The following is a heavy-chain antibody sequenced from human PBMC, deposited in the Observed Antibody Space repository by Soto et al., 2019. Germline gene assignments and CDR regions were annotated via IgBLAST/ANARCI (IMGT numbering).Heavy chain of an antibody. CDR3: AHPRGYGVFDAYDI. CDR2: ISGSGAST. V-gene: IGHV3-23*01. CDR1: GFTFSTYA. J-gene: IGHJ3*02. Sequence: HPGGSLRLSCTASGFTFSTYAMSWVRQAPGKGLEWVSAISGSGASTYYADSVQGRFTVSRDNYMNTLYLQMNSLRIEDTAVYYCAHPRGYGVFDAYDIWGQGTMVTVSS. D-gene: IGHD2-8*01.